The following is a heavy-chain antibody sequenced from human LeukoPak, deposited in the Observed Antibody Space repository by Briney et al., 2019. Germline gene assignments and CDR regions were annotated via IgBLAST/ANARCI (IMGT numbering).Heavy chain of an antibody. D-gene: IGHD3-22*01. CDR3: ARDETYYDSSGQDY. V-gene: IGHV1-24*01. Sequence: ASVKVSCKVSGYTLTELSMHWVRQAPGKGLEWMGGFDPEDGETIYAQKFQGRVTMTEDTSTDTAYMELRSLRSDDTAVYYCARDETYYDSSGQDYWGQGTLVTVSS. CDR1: GYTLTELS. CDR2: FDPEDGET. J-gene: IGHJ4*02.